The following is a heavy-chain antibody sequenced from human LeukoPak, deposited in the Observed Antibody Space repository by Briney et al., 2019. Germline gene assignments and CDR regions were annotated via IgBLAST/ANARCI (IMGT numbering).Heavy chain of an antibody. J-gene: IGHJ4*02. D-gene: IGHD3-9*01. CDR3: AKEARSTYYDILTGYYSDY. V-gene: IGHV3-30*02. CDR2: IRYDGSNK. Sequence: GGSLRLSCAASGFTFSSYGMHWVRQALGKGLEWVAFIRYDGSNKYYADSVKGRFTISRDNSKNTLYLQMNSLRAEDTAVYYCAKEARSTYYDILTGYYSDYWGQGTLVTVSS. CDR1: GFTFSSYG.